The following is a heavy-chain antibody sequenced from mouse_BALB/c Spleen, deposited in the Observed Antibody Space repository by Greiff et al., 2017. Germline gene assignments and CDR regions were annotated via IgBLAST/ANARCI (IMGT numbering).Heavy chain of an antibody. D-gene: IGHD4-1*01. Sequence: QVQLQQSGAELVKPGASVKLSCKASGYTFTSYYMYWVKQRPGQGLEWIGEINPSNGGTNFNEKFKSKATLTIDKSSSTAYMQLSSLTSEDSAVYYCTRSGWDGAYWGQGTLVTVSA. J-gene: IGHJ3*01. CDR1: GYTFTSYY. V-gene: IGHV1S81*02. CDR3: TRSGWDGAY. CDR2: INPSNGGT.